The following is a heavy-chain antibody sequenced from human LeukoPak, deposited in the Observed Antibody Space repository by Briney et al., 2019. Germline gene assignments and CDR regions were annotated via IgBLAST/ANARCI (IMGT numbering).Heavy chain of an antibody. V-gene: IGHV3-20*04. D-gene: IGHD2-15*01. CDR2: INWNGGST. CDR3: ARASGSDIGDYYYYMDV. CDR1: GFTFDDYG. J-gene: IGHJ6*03. Sequence: GGSLRLSCAASGFTFDDYGMSWVRQAPGKGLEWVSGINWNGGSTGYADSLKGRFTISRDNAKNSLYLQMNSLRAEDTAVYYCARASGSDIGDYYYYMDVWGKGTTVTISS.